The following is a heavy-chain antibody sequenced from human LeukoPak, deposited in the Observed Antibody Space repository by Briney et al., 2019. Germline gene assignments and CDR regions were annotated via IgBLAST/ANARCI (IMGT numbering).Heavy chain of an antibody. D-gene: IGHD6-19*01. Sequence: PETLSLTCTVSGGSVSSGSYYWSWIRQPPGTGLEWIGYIYYSGSTNYNPSLKSRVTISVDTSKNQFSLKLSSVTAADTAVYYCARFSGSGSGFDPWGQGTLVTVSS. CDR1: GGSVSSGSYY. V-gene: IGHV4-61*01. CDR3: ARFSGSGSGFDP. J-gene: IGHJ5*02. CDR2: IYYSGST.